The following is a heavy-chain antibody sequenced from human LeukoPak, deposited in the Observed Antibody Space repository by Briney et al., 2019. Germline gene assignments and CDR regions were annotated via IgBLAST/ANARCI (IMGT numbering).Heavy chain of an antibody. D-gene: IGHD2-2*03. CDR3: AAGYCSSTSCPPLFDY. V-gene: IGHV3-30*03. Sequence: GRSLRLSCAASGFTFSSYGMHWVRRAPGKGLEWVAVISYDGSNKYYADSVKGRFTISRDNSKNTLYLQMNSLRAEDTAVYYCAAGYCSSTSCPPLFDYWGQGTLVTVSS. CDR2: ISYDGSNK. J-gene: IGHJ4*02. CDR1: GFTFSSYG.